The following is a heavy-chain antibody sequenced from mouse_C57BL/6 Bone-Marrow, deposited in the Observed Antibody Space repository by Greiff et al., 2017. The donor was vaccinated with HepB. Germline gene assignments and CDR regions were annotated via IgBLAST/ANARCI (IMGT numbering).Heavy chain of an antibody. J-gene: IGHJ3*01. D-gene: IGHD3-1*01. V-gene: IGHV1-69*01. Sequence: QVQLQQPGAELVMPGASVKLSCKASGYTFTSYWMHWVKQRPGQGLEWIGEIDPSDSYTNYNQKFKGKSTLTVDKSSSTAYMQLSSLTSEDSAVYFFARIGLTGAFSYWGQGTLVTVSA. CDR3: ARIGLTGAFSY. CDR1: GYTFTSYW. CDR2: IDPSDSYT.